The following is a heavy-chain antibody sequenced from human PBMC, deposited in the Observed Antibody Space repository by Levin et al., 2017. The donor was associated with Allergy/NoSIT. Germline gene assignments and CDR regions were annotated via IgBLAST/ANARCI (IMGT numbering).Heavy chain of an antibody. D-gene: IGHD3-3*01. V-gene: IGHV3-13*01. CDR1: GFSFSSYD. CDR3: VKTFWSDSYWYFDL. J-gene: IGHJ2*01. Sequence: GESLKISCAASGFSFSSYDMHWVRQATGKGLEWVSAITAAGHTFYPGSVKGRFTISRENAKNSLYLQMNSLRAGDTAVYYCVKTFWSDSYWYFDLWGRGTLVTVSS. CDR2: ITAAGHT.